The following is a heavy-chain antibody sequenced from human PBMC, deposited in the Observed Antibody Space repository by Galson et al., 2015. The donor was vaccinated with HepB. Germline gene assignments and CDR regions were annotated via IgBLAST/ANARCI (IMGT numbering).Heavy chain of an antibody. V-gene: IGHV1-18*01. CDR2: ISAYNGNT. CDR3: ARAERTYYDFWSGYYYYYYMDV. CDR1: GYTFTSYG. J-gene: IGHJ6*03. Sequence: SVKVSCKASGYTFTSYGISWVRQAPGQGLEWMGWISAYNGNTNYAQKFQGRVTITADESTSTAYMELSSLRSEDTAVYYCARAERTYYDFWSGYYYYYYMDVWDKGTTVTVSS. D-gene: IGHD3-3*01.